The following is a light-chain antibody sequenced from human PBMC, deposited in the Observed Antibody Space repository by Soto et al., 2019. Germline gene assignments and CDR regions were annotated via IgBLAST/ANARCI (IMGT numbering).Light chain of an antibody. J-gene: IGKJ1*01. CDR3: QQYNSYWT. CDR2: DAS. CDR1: QSISSW. V-gene: IGKV1-5*01. Sequence: DIQMTQSPSTLSASVGDRVTITCRASQSISSWLAWYQQKPGKAPKLLIHDASSLESGVPSRFRGSGSGTEFTLSNRNVQPDDFAAYYCQQYNSYWTFGQGTKVEIK.